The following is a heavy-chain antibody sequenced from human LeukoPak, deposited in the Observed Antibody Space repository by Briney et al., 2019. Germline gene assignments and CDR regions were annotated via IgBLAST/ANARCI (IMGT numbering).Heavy chain of an antibody. Sequence: GGSLRLSCAASGFTFSSYDMHWVRQATGKGLEWVSAINTAGDTYYPGSVKGRFTISRDNARNSLYLQMNGLRAGDTAVYYCARRVGGPYDYWGQGTLVAVSS. CDR3: ARRVGGPYDY. CDR2: INTAGDT. J-gene: IGHJ4*02. D-gene: IGHD2-2*01. CDR1: GFTFSSYD. V-gene: IGHV3-13*04.